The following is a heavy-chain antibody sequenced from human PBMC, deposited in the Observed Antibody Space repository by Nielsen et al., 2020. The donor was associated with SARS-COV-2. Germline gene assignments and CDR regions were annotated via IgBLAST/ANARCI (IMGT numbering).Heavy chain of an antibody. CDR1: GFTFSSYS. J-gene: IGHJ6*02. CDR3: ARVDYYGSGSYYSSYYYGMDV. CDR2: ISSSSSTI. V-gene: IGHV3-48*02. Sequence: GGSLRLSCAASGFTFSSYSMNWVRQAPGKGLEWVSYISSSSSTIYYADSVKGRFTIPRDNAKNSLYLQMNSLRDEDTAVYYCARVDYYGSGSYYSSYYYGMDVWGQGTTVTVSS. D-gene: IGHD3-10*01.